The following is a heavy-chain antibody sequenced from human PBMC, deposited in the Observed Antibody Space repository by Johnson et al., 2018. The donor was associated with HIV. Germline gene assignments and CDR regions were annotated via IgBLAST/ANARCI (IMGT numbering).Heavy chain of an antibody. D-gene: IGHD2-15*01. V-gene: IGHV3-64*01. Sequence: VQLVESGGGLVQPGGSLRLSCATSGFTFSTYAMHWVRLAPGQGLEYVSGISTNGGSTYYAKSVKGRFTISRDNSKNTVYPQMGSLRAEDMAVYYWARGVERCCGDGSSYSYSNAFDIWGQGTMVTVSS. CDR3: ARGVERCCGDGSSYSYSNAFDI. CDR2: ISTNGGST. J-gene: IGHJ3*02. CDR1: GFTFSTYA.